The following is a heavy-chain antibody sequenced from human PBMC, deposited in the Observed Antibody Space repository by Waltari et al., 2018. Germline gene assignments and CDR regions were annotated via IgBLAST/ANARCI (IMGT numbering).Heavy chain of an antibody. Sequence: QVQLVESGGGVVQPGRSLRLSCPASGFTFSSYGMPWVRQASGKGLEWVAVIWYDGSNKYYADSVKGRFTISRDNSKNTLYLQMNSLRAEDTAMYYCAKDDGYYDSSGYSDYWGQGTLVTVSS. V-gene: IGHV3-30*18. CDR3: AKDDGYYDSSGYSDY. CDR1: GFTFSSYG. D-gene: IGHD3-22*01. CDR2: IWYDGSNK. J-gene: IGHJ4*02.